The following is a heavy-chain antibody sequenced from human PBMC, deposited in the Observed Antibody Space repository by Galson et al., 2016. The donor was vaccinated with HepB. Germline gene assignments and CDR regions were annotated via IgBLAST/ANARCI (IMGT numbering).Heavy chain of an antibody. V-gene: IGHV3-30*18. CDR2: ISTDGNNK. CDR3: AKDGHYDILTGYSYYFDY. CDR1: GFNFNNYG. J-gene: IGHJ4*02. D-gene: IGHD3-9*01. Sequence: SLRLSCAASGFNFNNYGMHWVRQAPGKGLEWVAIISTDGNNKHYGDSVKGRFTISRDNSKNTLFLQMSSLRTEDTAVDYCAKDGHYDILTGYSYYFDYWGQGTLVTVSS.